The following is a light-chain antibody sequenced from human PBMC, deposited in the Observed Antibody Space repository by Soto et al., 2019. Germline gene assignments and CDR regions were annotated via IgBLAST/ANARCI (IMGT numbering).Light chain of an antibody. CDR2: DVS. CDR3: CSYGGGRTPLG. V-gene: IGLV2-11*01. Sequence: QSALTQPRSVSGSPGQSVAISCTGSHSDVGGYKYVSWYQQFPGKAPKLIIYDVSRRPSGVPDRFSGSKSGNTASLTISGLQAEDEGDYYCCSYGGGRTPLGFGGGTKLTVL. CDR1: HSDVGGYKY. J-gene: IGLJ2*01.